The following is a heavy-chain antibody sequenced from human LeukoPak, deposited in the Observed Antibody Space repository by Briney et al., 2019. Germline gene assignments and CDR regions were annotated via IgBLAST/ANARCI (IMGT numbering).Heavy chain of an antibody. CDR1: GFTFSIYS. J-gene: IGHJ4*01. CDR3: ARFTSGTFDY. V-gene: IGHV3-48*01. CDR2: ITSDRRTI. D-gene: IGHD6-13*01. Sequence: GGSLRLSCEASGFTFSIYSMNWVRQAPGKGLEWVSYITSDRRTISYADPVKGRFTISRDNDKRLLYLQMDSLRAGDPAIYYCARFTSGTFDYWGQECWSPSP.